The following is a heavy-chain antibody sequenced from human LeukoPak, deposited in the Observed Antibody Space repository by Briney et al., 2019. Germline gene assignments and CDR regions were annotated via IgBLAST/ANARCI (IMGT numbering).Heavy chain of an antibody. Sequence: PGGSLRLACAASGFTFSSSSMNWVRQAPGKGLEWASYISGSGSTKFYADSVKGRFTISRDNAKNSLYLQMNSLRAEDTAVYYCVRDGASWGGDAFDIWGQGTMVTVSS. CDR1: GFTFSSSS. D-gene: IGHD3-10*01. V-gene: IGHV3-48*04. J-gene: IGHJ3*02. CDR2: ISGSGSTK. CDR3: VRDGASWGGDAFDI.